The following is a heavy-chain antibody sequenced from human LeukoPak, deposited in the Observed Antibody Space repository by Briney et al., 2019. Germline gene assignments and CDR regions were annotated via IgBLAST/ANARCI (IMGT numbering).Heavy chain of an antibody. CDR3: ARETQLWLIDY. Sequence: SETLSLTCTVSGYSISSGYYWGWIRQPPGKGLEWIGSIYHSGSTYYNPSLKSRVTMSVDTSKNQFSLKLSSVTAADTAVYYCARETQLWLIDYWGQGTLVTVSS. D-gene: IGHD5-18*01. CDR1: GYSISSGYY. J-gene: IGHJ4*02. CDR2: IYHSGST. V-gene: IGHV4-38-2*02.